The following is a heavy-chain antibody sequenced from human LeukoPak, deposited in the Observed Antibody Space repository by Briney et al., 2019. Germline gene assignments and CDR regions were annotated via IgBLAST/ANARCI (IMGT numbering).Heavy chain of an antibody. CDR1: GFTVFSNY. Sequence: TGGSLRLSCAASGFTVFSNYMSWVRQAPGKGLEWVANIKQDGSEKYYVDSVKGRFTISRDNAKNSLYLQMNSLRVEDTAVYYCADGGIWGQGTLVTVSS. J-gene: IGHJ4*02. CDR3: ADGGI. CDR2: IKQDGSEK. V-gene: IGHV3-7*01.